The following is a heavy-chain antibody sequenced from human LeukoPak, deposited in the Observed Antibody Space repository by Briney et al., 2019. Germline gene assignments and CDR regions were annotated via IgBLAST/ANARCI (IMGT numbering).Heavy chain of an antibody. CDR3: ARDRVPTYYYDSSGLDY. D-gene: IGHD3-22*01. CDR1: GGSFSGYY. V-gene: IGHV4-34*01. J-gene: IGHJ4*02. CDR2: VNHSGST. Sequence: PSETLSLTCAVYGGSFSGYYWSWIRQPPGKGLEWIGEVNHSGSTNYNPSLKSRVTISVDTSKNQFSLKLSSVTAADTAVYYCARDRVPTYYYDSSGLDYWGQGTLVTVSS.